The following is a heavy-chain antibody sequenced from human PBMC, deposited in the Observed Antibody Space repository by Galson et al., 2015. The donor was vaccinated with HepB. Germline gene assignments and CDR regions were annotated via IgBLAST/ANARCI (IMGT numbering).Heavy chain of an antibody. CDR1: GFTFSSYA. CDR3: AKDQLAAAVNYWYFDL. Sequence: SLRLSCAASGFTFSSYAMSWVRQAPGKGLEWVSAISGSGGSTYYADSVKGRFTISRDNSKNTLYLQMNSLRAEDTAVYYCAKDQLAAAVNYWYFDLWGRGTLVTVSS. V-gene: IGHV3-23*01. CDR2: ISGSGGST. J-gene: IGHJ2*01. D-gene: IGHD6-13*01.